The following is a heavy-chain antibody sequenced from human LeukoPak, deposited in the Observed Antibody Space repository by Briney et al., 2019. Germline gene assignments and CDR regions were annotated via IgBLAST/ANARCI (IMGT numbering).Heavy chain of an antibody. J-gene: IGHJ5*02. Sequence: PSQALSLTCTVSGGSISSGSYYGSWIRPPAGKGLEWIGRIYTSGSTNYNPSLKSRVTISVDTSKNQFSLKLSSVTAADTAVYYCARGSSAVAFNWFDPWGQGTLVTVSS. CDR1: GGSISSGSYY. CDR3: ARGSSAVAFNWFDP. V-gene: IGHV4-61*02. D-gene: IGHD6-19*01. CDR2: IYTSGST.